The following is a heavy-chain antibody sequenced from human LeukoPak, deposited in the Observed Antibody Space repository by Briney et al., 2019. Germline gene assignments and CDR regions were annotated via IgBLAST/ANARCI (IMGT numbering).Heavy chain of an antibody. CDR3: ARLNSGNPPSYYYYGMDV. Sequence: LGEPLKISCKGSGYSFTNYWIAWVRQMPGKGLEWMGIIYPGDSDTRYSPSFQGQVTISADKSISTAYLQWSSLKASDTAMYYYARLNSGNPPSYYYYGMDVWGQGTTVTVSS. CDR2: IYPGDSDT. CDR1: GYSFTNYW. V-gene: IGHV5-51*01. D-gene: IGHD1-26*01. J-gene: IGHJ6*02.